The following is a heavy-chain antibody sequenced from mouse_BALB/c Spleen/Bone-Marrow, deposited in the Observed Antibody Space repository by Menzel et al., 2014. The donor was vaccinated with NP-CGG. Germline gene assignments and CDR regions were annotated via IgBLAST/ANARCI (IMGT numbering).Heavy chain of an antibody. CDR1: GFTFXSYA. J-gene: IGHJ2*01. CDR3: ARQGDGYYDY. CDR2: ISNTGNYT. Sequence: EVKLVESGGGLVKPGGSLKLSCAASGFTFXSYAMSWVRQTPEKRLEWVATISNTGNYTYYPDSVKGRFTISRDNAKNTLYLQMSSLRSEDTALYYCARQGDGYYDYWGQGTTLTVSS. D-gene: IGHD2-3*01. V-gene: IGHV5-9-3*01.